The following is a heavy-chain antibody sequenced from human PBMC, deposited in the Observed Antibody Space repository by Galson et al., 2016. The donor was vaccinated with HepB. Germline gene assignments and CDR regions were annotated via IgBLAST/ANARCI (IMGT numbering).Heavy chain of an antibody. CDR2: IYSSGTT. Sequence: TLSLTCAVSGGSISSGGDYWTWLRQPAGKGLEWIGRIYSSGTTNYNPSLKSRVGKSIDTSKNQFSLRLRSLTAADTAVYYCARERAHSSGSYLGLSLEAIEYWGQGTLVTVSS. V-gene: IGHV4-61*02. CDR1: GGSISSGGDY. CDR3: ARERAHSSGSYLGLSLEAIEY. J-gene: IGHJ4*02. D-gene: IGHD3-22*01.